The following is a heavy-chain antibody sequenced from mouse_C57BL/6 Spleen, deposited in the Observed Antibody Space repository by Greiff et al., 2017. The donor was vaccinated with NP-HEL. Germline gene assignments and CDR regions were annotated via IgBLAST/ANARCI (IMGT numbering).Heavy chain of an antibody. D-gene: IGHD2-13*01. J-gene: IGHJ2*01. Sequence: LQQSGPGLVKPSQSLSLTCSVTGYSITSGYYWNWIRQFPGNKLEWMGYISYDGSNNYNPSLKNRISITRDTSKNQFFLKLNSVTTEDTATYYCARGVRDFDYWGQGTTLTVSS. CDR2: ISYDGSN. CDR3: ARGVRDFDY. V-gene: IGHV3-6*01. CDR1: GYSITSGYY.